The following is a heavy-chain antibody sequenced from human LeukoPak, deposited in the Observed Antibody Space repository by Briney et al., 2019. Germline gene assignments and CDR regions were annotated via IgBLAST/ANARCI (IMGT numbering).Heavy chain of an antibody. CDR2: ISSSSSYI. Sequence: GGSLRLSCAASGFTFSSYSMNWVRQAPGKGLEWVSSISSSSSYIYYADSVKGRFTISRDNAKNSLYLQMNSLRAEDTAVYYCARDPNSSSWYSYYFDYWGQGTLVTVSS. J-gene: IGHJ4*02. CDR3: ARDPNSSSWYSYYFDY. CDR1: GFTFSSYS. D-gene: IGHD6-13*01. V-gene: IGHV3-21*01.